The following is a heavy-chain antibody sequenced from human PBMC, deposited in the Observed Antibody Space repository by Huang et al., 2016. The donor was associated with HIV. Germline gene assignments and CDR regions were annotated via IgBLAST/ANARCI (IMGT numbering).Heavy chain of an antibody. CDR2: IAYDGSSK. D-gene: IGHD3-22*01. CDR3: TKGHYYDTNGYVAFDI. J-gene: IGHJ3*02. V-gene: IGHV3-30*18. Sequence: QVQLVESGGGVVRSGRSLRLSCADSSFPFSQFAMHWVRQVTVKGLEWMAVIAYDGSSKHYADSVTGRLTISRDNSNNTLYLQMNSLTVEDTAVYYCTKGHYYDTNGYVAFDIWGQGTMVTVSS. CDR1: SFPFSQFA.